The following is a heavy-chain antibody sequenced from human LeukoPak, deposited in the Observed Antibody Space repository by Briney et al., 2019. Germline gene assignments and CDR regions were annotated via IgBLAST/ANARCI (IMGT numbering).Heavy chain of an antibody. CDR3: AGDYDILTGYSQGDY. J-gene: IGHJ4*02. Sequence: PGGSLRLSCAASGFTFSSYSMNWVRQAPGKGLEWVSSISSSSSYIYYADSVKGRFTISRDNAKNPLYLQMNSLRAEDTAVYYCAGDYDILTGYSQGDYWGQGTLVTVSS. D-gene: IGHD3-9*01. CDR1: GFTFSSYS. CDR2: ISSSSSYI. V-gene: IGHV3-21*01.